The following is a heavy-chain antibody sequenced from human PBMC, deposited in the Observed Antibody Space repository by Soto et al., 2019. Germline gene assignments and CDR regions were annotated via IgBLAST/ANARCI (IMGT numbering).Heavy chain of an antibody. V-gene: IGHV2-5*02. D-gene: IGHD1-7*01. CDR2: IYWDDDK. CDR3: AHRLTRHSWNYGFFDD. Sequence: QITLMESGPTLVKPTQTLTLTCTFSGFSLTGSGVGVGWSRQPPGKALEWLALIYWDDDKRYSPSLKSRLTVTKDTSKNQVVLTLTNVDPVDTATYYCAHRLTRHSWNYGFFDDWGQGTLVTVSS. J-gene: IGHJ4*02. CDR1: GFSLTGSGVG.